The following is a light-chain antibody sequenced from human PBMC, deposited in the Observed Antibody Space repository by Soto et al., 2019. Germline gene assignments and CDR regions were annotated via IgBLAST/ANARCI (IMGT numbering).Light chain of an antibody. Sequence: DIQMTQSPSSVSASVGERVTITCRASQGITSWLAWYQQKPGKAPKLLIYRASNVQSGVPSRFSGNGFATDFTLTISCLQPADFATYYCQQTTAFPLTFGGGTKVEIK. V-gene: IGKV1-12*01. CDR2: RAS. CDR3: QQTTAFPLT. J-gene: IGKJ4*01. CDR1: QGITSW.